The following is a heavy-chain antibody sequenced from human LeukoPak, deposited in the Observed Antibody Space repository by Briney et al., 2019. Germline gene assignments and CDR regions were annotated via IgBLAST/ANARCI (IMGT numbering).Heavy chain of an antibody. V-gene: IGHV1-2*06. J-gene: IGHJ4*02. CDR3: ARLGLHGSGTYYFFDY. CDR1: GQSLTGYF. CDR2: IDPNTGDT. Sequence: ASVKVSCKASGQSLTGYFIHWVRQAPGQGLEWVGRIDPNTGDTIYAQNFQGRVTVTSATSISTAYMELSRLTSDDTAVYFCARLGLHGSGTYYFFDYWGQGALVTVSS. D-gene: IGHD3-10*01.